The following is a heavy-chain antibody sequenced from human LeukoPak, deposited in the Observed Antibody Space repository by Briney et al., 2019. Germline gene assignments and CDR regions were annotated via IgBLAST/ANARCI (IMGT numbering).Heavy chain of an antibody. V-gene: IGHV3-21*01. CDR1: GFTFNIYS. Sequence: GGSLRLSCAASGFTFNIYSMNWVRQAPGKGLEWVSSISSSSSYIYYADSVRGRFSISRDNAKNSLYLQMNSLRAEDMAVYYCARDRSFLYDFDSWGHGTLVTVSS. CDR3: ARDRSFLYDFDS. D-gene: IGHD2-8*01. J-gene: IGHJ4*01. CDR2: ISSSSSYI.